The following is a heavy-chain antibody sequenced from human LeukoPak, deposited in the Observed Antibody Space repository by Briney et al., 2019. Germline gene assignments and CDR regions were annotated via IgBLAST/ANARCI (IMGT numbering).Heavy chain of an antibody. D-gene: IGHD6-13*01. J-gene: IGHJ4*02. V-gene: IGHV1-46*01. CDR2: INPSGGST. CDR1: GYTFTSYY. CDR3: ASPTSSWYRCPDY. Sequence: ASVRVSCKASGYTFTSYYMHWVRQAPGQGLEWMGIINPSGGSTSYAQKFQGRVTMTRDTSTSTVYMGLSSLRSEDTAVYYCASPTSSWYRCPDYWGQGTLVTVSS.